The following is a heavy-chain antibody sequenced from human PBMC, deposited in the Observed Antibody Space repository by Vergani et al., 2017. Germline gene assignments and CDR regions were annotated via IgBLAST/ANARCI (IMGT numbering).Heavy chain of an antibody. J-gene: IGHJ5*02. D-gene: IGHD1-7*01. CDR3: ARDPTGTTIGWFDP. V-gene: IGHV3-21*01. CDR1: GFTFSSYS. Sequence: EVQLVESGGGLVKPGGSLRLSCAASGFTFSSYSMNWVRQAPGKGLEWVSSISSSSSYIYYADSVKGRFTISRDNAKNSLYLQMNSLRAEDTAVYYCARDPTGTTIGWFDPWGQGTLVTVSS. CDR2: ISSSSSYI.